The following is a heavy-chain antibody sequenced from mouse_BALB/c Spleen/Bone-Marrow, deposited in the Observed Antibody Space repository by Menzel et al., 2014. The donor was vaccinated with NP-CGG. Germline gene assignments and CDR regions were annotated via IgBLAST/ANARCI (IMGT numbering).Heavy chain of an antibody. J-gene: IGHJ4*01. CDR1: GYTFTSYW. Sequence: QVQLQQPGAELVKPGASVKMSCTASGYTFTSYWINWVKQRPGQGLEWIGDIYPGRGITNYNEKFKSKATLTLDTSSSTAYMQLSSLTSEDSAVYYCSRSFITTAYYAMDYWCQGTSVTVSS. D-gene: IGHD1-2*01. V-gene: IGHV1-55*01. CDR2: IYPGRGIT. CDR3: SRSFITTAYYAMDY.